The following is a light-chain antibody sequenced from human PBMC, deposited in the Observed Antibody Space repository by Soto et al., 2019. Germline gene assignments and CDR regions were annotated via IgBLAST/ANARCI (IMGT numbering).Light chain of an antibody. CDR1: SSDVGGYDY. Sequence: QSALTQPASVSGSPGQSITISCTGTSSDVGGYDYVSWYQLHPGKAPKLMVFEVNNRPSGVSYRFSGSKSGNTASLTISGLQAEDEADYFCSSYAGISTYVFGTGTMDNVL. J-gene: IGLJ1*01. CDR3: SSYAGISTYV. V-gene: IGLV2-14*01. CDR2: EVN.